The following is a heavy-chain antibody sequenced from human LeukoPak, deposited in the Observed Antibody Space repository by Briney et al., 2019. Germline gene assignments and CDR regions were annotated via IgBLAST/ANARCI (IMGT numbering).Heavy chain of an antibody. J-gene: IGHJ4*02. CDR1: GFTVSSNY. Sequence: GGSLRLSRAASGFTVSSNYMSWVRQAPGKGLEWVSVIYSGGSTYYADSVKGRFTISRDNSKNTLYLQMNSLRAEDTAVYYCARVATVTTSRPFDYGGQGTLVTVSA. CDR2: IYSGGST. V-gene: IGHV3-53*01. CDR3: ARVATVTTSRPFDY. D-gene: IGHD4-17*01.